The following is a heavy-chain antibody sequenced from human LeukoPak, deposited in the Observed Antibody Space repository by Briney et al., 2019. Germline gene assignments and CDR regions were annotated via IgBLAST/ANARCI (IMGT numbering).Heavy chain of an antibody. CDR3: VKDSSGTWCGRDSK. CDR1: GLTLSYFV. CDR2: ISTYPSNK. D-gene: IGHD4-11*01. V-gene: IGHV3-30*18. J-gene: IGHJ4*02. Sequence: GGSLRLSCAASGLTLSYFVLPWVRQAPGKGLEWVALISTYPSNKNYADAVKGRFTISRENSRNTLYLQMRSLRLEETAVYYCVKDSSGTWCGRDSKWGRGTLVTVSS.